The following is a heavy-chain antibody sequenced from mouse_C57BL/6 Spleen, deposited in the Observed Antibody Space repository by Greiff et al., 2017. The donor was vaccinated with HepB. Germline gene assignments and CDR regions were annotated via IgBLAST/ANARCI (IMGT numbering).Heavy chain of an antibody. CDR2: ISSGSSII. Sequence: EVKLMESGGGLVKPGGSLKLSCAASGFTFSDYGMHWVRQAPEKGLEWVAYISSGSSIIYYADTVKGRFTISRDKAKITLFLQMTRLRSEDTAMYYCARLGGSLDYWGQGTTLTVSS. CDR3: ARLGGSLDY. V-gene: IGHV5-17*01. D-gene: IGHD1-1*01. CDR1: GFTFSDYG. J-gene: IGHJ2*01.